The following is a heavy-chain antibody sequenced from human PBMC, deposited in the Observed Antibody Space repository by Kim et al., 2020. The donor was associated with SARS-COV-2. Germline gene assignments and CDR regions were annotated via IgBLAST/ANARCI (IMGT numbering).Heavy chain of an antibody. V-gene: IGHV5-10-1*01. J-gene: IGHJ3*02. D-gene: IGHD6-19*01. CDR3: ARRKWGSGWPHAFDI. Sequence: PSFQGHVTISADKSISTAYLQWSSLKASDTAMYYCARRKWGSGWPHAFDIWGQGTMVTVSS.